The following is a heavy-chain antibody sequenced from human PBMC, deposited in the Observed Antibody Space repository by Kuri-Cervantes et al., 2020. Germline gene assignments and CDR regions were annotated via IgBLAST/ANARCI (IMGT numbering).Heavy chain of an antibody. V-gene: IGHV3-48*02. J-gene: IGHJ5*02. CDR2: ISSSSSTI. CDR1: GFTFSSYS. CDR3: ARDSYYYDSSGYWFDP. D-gene: IGHD3-22*01. Sequence: GESLKISCAASGFTFSSYSMNWVRQAPGKGLEWVSYISSSSSTIYYADSVKGRFTISRDNAKNSLYLQMNSLRDEDTAVYYCARDSYYYDSSGYWFDPWGQGTLVTVSS.